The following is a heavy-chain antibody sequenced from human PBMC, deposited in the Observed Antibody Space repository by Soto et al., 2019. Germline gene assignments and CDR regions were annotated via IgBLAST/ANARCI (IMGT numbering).Heavy chain of an antibody. Sequence: GAPVKGSCKASCFTFASYGISWGGPAPGQRLEWMGWISAYNGNTNYAQKLQGRVTMTTDTSTSTAYMELRSLRSDDTAVYYCATTRNVDTAMVQNWYFDLWGRGTLVTVSS. D-gene: IGHD5-18*01. CDR2: ISAYNGNT. CDR3: ATTRNVDTAMVQNWYFDL. J-gene: IGHJ2*01. CDR1: CFTFASYG. V-gene: IGHV1-18*01.